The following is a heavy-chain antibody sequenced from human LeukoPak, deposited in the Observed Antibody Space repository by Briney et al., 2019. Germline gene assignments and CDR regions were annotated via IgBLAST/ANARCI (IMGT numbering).Heavy chain of an antibody. CDR3: ARGGLEMATTDFDY. Sequence: SETLSLTCAVYGGSLSGYFWSWIRQPPGKGLERIGEFTHDGRTNYNPSLKSRVTMSVDTSKKQFSLQLNSVTAADTAVYYCARGGLEMATTDFDYWGQGTLVTVSS. CDR2: FTHDGRT. CDR1: GGSLSGYF. D-gene: IGHD5-24*01. V-gene: IGHV4-34*01. J-gene: IGHJ4*02.